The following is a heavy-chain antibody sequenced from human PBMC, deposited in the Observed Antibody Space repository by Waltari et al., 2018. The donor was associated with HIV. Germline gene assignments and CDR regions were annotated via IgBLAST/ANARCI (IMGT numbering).Heavy chain of an antibody. V-gene: IGHV1-18*01. CDR3: ARAVSSSWTAWDYYYYGMDG. CDR2: ISAYNGNT. D-gene: IGHD6-13*01. J-gene: IGHJ6*02. Sequence: GWISAYNGNTNYAQKLQGRVTMTTDTSTSTAYMELRSLRSDDTAVYYCARAVSSSWTAWDYYYYGMDGWGQGTTVTVSS.